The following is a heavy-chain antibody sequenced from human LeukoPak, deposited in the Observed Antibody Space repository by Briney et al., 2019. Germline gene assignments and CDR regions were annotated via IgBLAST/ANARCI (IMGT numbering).Heavy chain of an antibody. Sequence: GASVKVSCKASGYTFTSYYMHWVRQAPGQGLEWMGIINPSGGSKSYAQKFQGRVTMTRDMSTSTVYMELSSLRSEDTAVYYCARGPPGGYCSSTSCYSRTPFFDYWGQGTLVTVSS. J-gene: IGHJ4*02. CDR2: INPSGGSK. D-gene: IGHD2-2*02. CDR3: ARGPPGGYCSSTSCYSRTPFFDY. CDR1: GYTFTSYY. V-gene: IGHV1-46*01.